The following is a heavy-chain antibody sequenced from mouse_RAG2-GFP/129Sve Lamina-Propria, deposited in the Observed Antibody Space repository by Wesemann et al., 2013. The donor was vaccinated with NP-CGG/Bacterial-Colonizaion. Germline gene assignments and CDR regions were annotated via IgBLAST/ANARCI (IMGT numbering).Heavy chain of an antibody. V-gene: IGHV1-82*01. Sequence: QVQLQQSGAELVKPGASVKLSCKASGYAFSSSWMNWVKQRPGKGLEWIGRIYPGDGDTNYNGKFKGKATLTADKSSSTAYMQLSSLTSEDSAVYFCARITTGTLYAMDYWGQGTSVTVSS. CDR2: IYPGDGDT. D-gene: IGHD1-2*01. CDR3: ARITTGTLYAMDY. CDR1: GYAFSSSW. J-gene: IGHJ4*01.